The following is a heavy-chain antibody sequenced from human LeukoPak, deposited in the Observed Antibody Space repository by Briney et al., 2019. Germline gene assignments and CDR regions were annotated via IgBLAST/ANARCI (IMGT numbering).Heavy chain of an antibody. V-gene: IGHV4-39*07. J-gene: IGHJ4*02. Sequence: SETLSLTCAVYGGSISSSSYYWGWIRQPPGKGLEWIVSIYHSGSTYYNPSLKSRVTISVDTSKNQFSLKLSSVTAADTAVYYCARGTEYTYYYDSSGYVDYWGQGTLVTVSS. D-gene: IGHD3-22*01. CDR3: ARGTEYTYYYDSSGYVDY. CDR1: GGSISSSSYY. CDR2: IYHSGST.